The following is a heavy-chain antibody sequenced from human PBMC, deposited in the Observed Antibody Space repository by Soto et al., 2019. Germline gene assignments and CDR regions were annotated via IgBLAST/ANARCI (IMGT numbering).Heavy chain of an antibody. D-gene: IGHD6-19*01. Sequence: QLQLQESGPGLVKPSETLSLTCSVSGDSINNGTHYWGWIRQPPGKGLEWIGSIYYSGTTYYNPSLKSRVTISVDTSKNHFSLNLNSVTAADTAMYYCARQTYSRGWYDLWGNFDYWGQGTLVTVSS. V-gene: IGHV4-39*01. J-gene: IGHJ4*02. CDR1: GDSINNGTHY. CDR2: IYYSGTT. CDR3: ARQTYSRGWYDLWGNFDY.